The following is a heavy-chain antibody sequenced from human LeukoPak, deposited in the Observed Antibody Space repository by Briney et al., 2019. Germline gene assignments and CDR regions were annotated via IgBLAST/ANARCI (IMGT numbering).Heavy chain of an antibody. D-gene: IGHD6-13*01. CDR3: GRGGKVEQLVLAR. Sequence: GGSLRLSCVGSGFTFSSYWMHWVRQAPGKGLVWVSRISSDGSSTTYADSVKGRFTISRDNAKNTLYLQMNSLRAEDTAVYYCGRGGKVEQLVLARWGQGSLVTVSS. J-gene: IGHJ4*02. V-gene: IGHV3-74*01. CDR2: ISSDGSST. CDR1: GFTFSSYW.